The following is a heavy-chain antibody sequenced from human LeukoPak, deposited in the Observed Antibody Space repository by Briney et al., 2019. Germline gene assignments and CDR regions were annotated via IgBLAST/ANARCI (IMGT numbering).Heavy chain of an antibody. J-gene: IGHJ4*02. Sequence: PGGSLRLSCAASGFTFSDYYMSWVRQAPGKGLEWVSYISSSGSIIHYADSVKGRCTISRDNAKNSLYLQMNSLTAEDTTAYYCARAQYYYGSGSYDYFDYWGQGTLVTVSS. CDR3: ARAQYYYGSGSYDYFDY. CDR1: GFTFSDYY. V-gene: IGHV3-11*04. CDR2: ISSSGSII. D-gene: IGHD3-10*01.